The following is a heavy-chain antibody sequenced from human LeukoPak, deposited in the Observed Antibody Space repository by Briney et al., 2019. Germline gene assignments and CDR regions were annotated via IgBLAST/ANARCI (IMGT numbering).Heavy chain of an antibody. V-gene: IGHV3-23*01. CDR3: CAEVGTAFGY. Sequence: PGGSLRLSCAASGFTFNTYAMSWVRQAPGKGLEWVSALSNSGGATYYADSVKGRFTISRDNSESTLYLQMGSLRAEDTAVYYCCAEVGTAFGYWGQGTLVTVSS. J-gene: IGHJ4*02. CDR2: LSNSGGAT. D-gene: IGHD5-12*01. CDR1: GFTFNTYA.